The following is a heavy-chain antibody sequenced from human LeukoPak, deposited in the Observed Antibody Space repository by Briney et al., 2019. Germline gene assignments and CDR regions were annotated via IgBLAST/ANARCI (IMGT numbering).Heavy chain of an antibody. V-gene: IGHV3-48*04. CDR2: ISSSSSTI. CDR3: ARQHCSGGSCYSFSWFDP. CDR1: GLTFSSYS. Sequence: GGSLRLSCAASGLTFSSYSMNWVRQAPGKGLEWVSYISSSSSTIYYADSVKGRFTISRDNAKNSLYLQMNSLRAEDTAVYYCARQHCSGGSCYSFSWFDPWGQGTLVTVSS. D-gene: IGHD2-15*01. J-gene: IGHJ5*02.